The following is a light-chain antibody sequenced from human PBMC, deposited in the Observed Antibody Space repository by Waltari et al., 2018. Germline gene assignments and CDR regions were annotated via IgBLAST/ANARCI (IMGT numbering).Light chain of an antibody. V-gene: IGKV3-15*01. CDR3: QQYNNWPLT. Sequence: EIVMTQSPATLSVSPGERATLSCRASQSVSSNLAWYQQKPGQAPRLLIYGVSIRATGVPARFSGSGSGTEFTLSISRLQSEDFAVYSCQQYNNWPLTFGGGTKVEIK. CDR1: QSVSSN. CDR2: GVS. J-gene: IGKJ4*01.